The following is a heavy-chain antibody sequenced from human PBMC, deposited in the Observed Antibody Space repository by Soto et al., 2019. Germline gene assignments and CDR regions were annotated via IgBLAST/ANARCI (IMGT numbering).Heavy chain of an antibody. J-gene: IGHJ3*02. V-gene: IGHV3-23*01. Sequence: EVQLLESGGGLVQPGGSLRLSCAASGFTFSSYAMSWVRQAPGKGLEWVSAISGSGGSTYYADSVKGRFTISRDNSMNTLYLQMNSLRAEDTAVYYCAKVPFSFGGVIVMPSDAFDIWGQGTMVTVSS. CDR3: AKVPFSFGGVIVMPSDAFDI. D-gene: IGHD3-16*02. CDR1: GFTFSSYA. CDR2: ISGSGGST.